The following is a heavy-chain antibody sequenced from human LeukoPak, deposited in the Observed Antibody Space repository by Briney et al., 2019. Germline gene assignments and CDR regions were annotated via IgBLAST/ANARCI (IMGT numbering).Heavy chain of an antibody. J-gene: IGHJ6*03. CDR2: ISSSSSYI. CDR1: GFTFSSYS. Sequence: GGSLRLSCAASGFTFSSYSMNWVRQAPGKGLEWVSSISSSSSYIYYADSVKGRFTISRDNAKNSLYLQMNSLKTEDTAVYYCTTDIAVTYYYYYYMDVWGKGTTVTVSS. CDR3: TTDIAVTYYYYYYMDV. D-gene: IGHD4-17*01. V-gene: IGHV3-21*03.